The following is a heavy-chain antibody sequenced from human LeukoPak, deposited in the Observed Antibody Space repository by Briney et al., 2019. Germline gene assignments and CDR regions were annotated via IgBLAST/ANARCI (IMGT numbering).Heavy chain of an antibody. CDR1: GGSFSGYY. D-gene: IGHD4-17*01. Sequence: SETLSLTCAVYGGSFSGYYWSWIRQPPGKGLEWIGDINHSGSTNYNPSLKSRVTISVDTTKNQFFQQMSSVTAADTDVYYCARLAGNYGDYLTWDYWGQGTLVTVSS. CDR2: INHSGST. J-gene: IGHJ4*02. V-gene: IGHV4-34*01. CDR3: ARLAGNYGDYLTWDY.